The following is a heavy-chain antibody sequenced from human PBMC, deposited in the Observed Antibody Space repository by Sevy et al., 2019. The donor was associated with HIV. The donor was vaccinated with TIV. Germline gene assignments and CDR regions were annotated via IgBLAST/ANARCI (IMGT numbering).Heavy chain of an antibody. J-gene: IGHJ4*02. V-gene: IGHV3-21*01. D-gene: IGHD3-3*01. CDR1: GFTFSSYS. Sequence: GGSLRLSCTASGFTFSSYSMNWVRQAPGKGLEWVSSISSSSSDIYYADSVKGRFTISRDNAKDSLYLQMNSRRAEDTAVYYCARAGPYGVVSNSDDYWGQGTLVTVSS. CDR2: ISSSSSDI. CDR3: ARAGPYGVVSNSDDY.